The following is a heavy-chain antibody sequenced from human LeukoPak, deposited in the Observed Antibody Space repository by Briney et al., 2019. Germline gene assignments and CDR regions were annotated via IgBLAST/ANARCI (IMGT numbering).Heavy chain of an antibody. J-gene: IGHJ5*01. D-gene: IGHD1-1*01. CDR3: ARQMQSHGNFDS. Sequence: GGSLRLSCAASGFTFSSYSMNWVRQAPGKGLEWVSYISSSSGSIYYADSVKGRFTISRENARNSLYLQMNSLRAEDTAMYYCARQMQSHGNFDSWGQGTLVTVSS. CDR2: ISSSSGSI. V-gene: IGHV3-48*01. CDR1: GFTFSSYS.